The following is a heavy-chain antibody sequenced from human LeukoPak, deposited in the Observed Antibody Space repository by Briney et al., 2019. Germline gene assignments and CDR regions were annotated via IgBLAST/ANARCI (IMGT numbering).Heavy chain of an antibody. CDR2: IWYDGNNK. D-gene: IGHD2-15*01. J-gene: IGHJ4*02. CDR1: GFTFSSYG. CDR3: ARGLNAVVAATFGY. V-gene: IGHV3-33*01. Sequence: GGSLRLSCAASGFTFSSYGMHWVRQAPGKGLDWVAVIWYDGNNKYYADSVKGRFIISRDNSKNTLYLQMNSLRAEDTAVYYCARGLNAVVAATFGYWGQGTLVTVSS.